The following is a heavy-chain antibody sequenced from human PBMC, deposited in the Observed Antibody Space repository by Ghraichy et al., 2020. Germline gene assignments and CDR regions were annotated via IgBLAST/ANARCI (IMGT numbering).Heavy chain of an antibody. CDR2: ISGSGGST. D-gene: IGHD1-26*01. CDR1: GLTFSSSA. Sequence: LSLTCAVSGLTFSSSAMSWVRQASGKGLEWVSGISGSGGSTYYADSVKGRFTISRDNSKNTGYLQFNSLRAEDTAVYYCARGGVGPSGMDVWGQGTTVTVSS. CDR3: ARGGVGPSGMDV. J-gene: IGHJ6*02. V-gene: IGHV3-23*01.